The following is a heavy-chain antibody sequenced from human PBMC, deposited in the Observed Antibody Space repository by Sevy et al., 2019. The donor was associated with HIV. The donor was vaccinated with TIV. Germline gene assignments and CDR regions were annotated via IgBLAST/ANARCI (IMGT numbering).Heavy chain of an antibody. CDR1: GFTFSSYA. D-gene: IGHD1-26*01. Sequence: GGSLRLSCAASGFTFSSYAMHWVRQAPGKGLEWVAVISYDGSNKYYADSVKGRFTISRDNSKNTLYLQMNSLRAEDSAVYYCARDRYRGSSRLRTAFDIWGQGTMVTVSS. CDR3: ARDRYRGSSRLRTAFDI. CDR2: ISYDGSNK. V-gene: IGHV3-30-3*01. J-gene: IGHJ3*02.